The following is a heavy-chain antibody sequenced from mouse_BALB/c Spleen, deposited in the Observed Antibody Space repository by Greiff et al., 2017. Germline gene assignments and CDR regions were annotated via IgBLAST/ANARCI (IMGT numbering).Heavy chain of an antibody. D-gene: IGHD1-1*01. CDR1: GFTFSSYY. CDR3: ARDSGVYGSILDY. CDR2: INSNGGST. J-gene: IGHJ2*01. V-gene: IGHV5-6-3*01. Sequence: EVQRVESGGGLVKLGGSLKLSCAASGFTFSSYYMSWVRQTPEKRLELVAAINSNGGSTYYPDSVKGRFTISRDNAKNTLYLQMSSLKSEDTAMYYCARDSGVYGSILDYWGQGTTLTVSS.